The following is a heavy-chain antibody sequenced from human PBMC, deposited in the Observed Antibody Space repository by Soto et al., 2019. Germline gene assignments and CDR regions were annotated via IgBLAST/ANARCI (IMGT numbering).Heavy chain of an antibody. CDR2: IYPGDSDT. D-gene: IGHD6-13*01. CDR3: ARPIAAAGAIDY. V-gene: IGHV5-51*01. J-gene: IGHJ4*02. Sequence: RASVKISCKGSGYSFTSYWIGWVRQMPGKGLEWMGIIYPGDSDTRYSPSFQGQVTISADKSISTAYLQWSSLKASDTAMYYCARPIAAAGAIDYWGQGTLVTVSS. CDR1: GYSFTSYW.